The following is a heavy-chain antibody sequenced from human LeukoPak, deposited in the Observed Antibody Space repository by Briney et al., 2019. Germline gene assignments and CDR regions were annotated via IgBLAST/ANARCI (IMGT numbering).Heavy chain of an antibody. J-gene: IGHJ4*02. D-gene: IGHD1-26*01. CDR2: INHSGST. CDR3: ASRGATTSPGDY. Sequence: PSETLSLTCAVYGGSFSGYYWSWIRQPPGKGLEWIGEINHSGSTNYNPSLKSRVTISVDTSKNQFSLKLSSVTVADTAVYYCASRGATTSPGDYWGQGTLGTVSS. CDR1: GGSFSGYY. V-gene: IGHV4-34*01.